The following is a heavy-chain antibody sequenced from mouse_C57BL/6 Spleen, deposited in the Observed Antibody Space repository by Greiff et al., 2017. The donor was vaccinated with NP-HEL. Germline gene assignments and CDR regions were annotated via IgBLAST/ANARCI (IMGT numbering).Heavy chain of an antibody. CDR1: GYSITSGYY. CDR3: ARDDGKYFDY. V-gene: IGHV3-6*01. CDR2: ISYDGSN. D-gene: IGHD2-1*01. Sequence: ESGPGLVKPSQSLSLTCSVTGYSITSGYYWNWIRQFPGNKLEWMGYISYDGSNNYNPSLKNRISITRDTSKNQFFLKLNSVTTEDTATYYCARDDGKYFDYWGQGTTLTVSS. J-gene: IGHJ2*01.